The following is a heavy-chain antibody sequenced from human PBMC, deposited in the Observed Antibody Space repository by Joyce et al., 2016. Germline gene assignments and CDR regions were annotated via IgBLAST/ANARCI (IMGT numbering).Heavy chain of an antibody. D-gene: IGHD3-22*01. V-gene: IGHV3-53*01. CDR2: LHTGGNT. CDR3: ARVRITMIEGLTDYYYMDV. J-gene: IGHJ6*03. CDR1: GFTVRSNY. Sequence: EVQLVESGGGLIQPGGSLRLSCADSGFTVRSNYMSWVRQAPGQGLEWVSILHTGGNTYYADAVKGRFTIARDHSKNTLDLQMNSLRAEDTAVYYCARVRITMIEGLTDYYYMDVWGKGTKVTVSS.